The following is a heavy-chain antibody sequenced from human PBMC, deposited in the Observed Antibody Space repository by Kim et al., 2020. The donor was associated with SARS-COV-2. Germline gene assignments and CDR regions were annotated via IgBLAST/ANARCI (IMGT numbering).Heavy chain of an antibody. CDR2: IYYSGST. V-gene: IGHV4-59*01. CDR1: GGSISSYY. CDR3: ARDNGGTMVRGVNYYGMDV. J-gene: IGHJ6*02. D-gene: IGHD3-10*01. Sequence: SETLSLTCTVSGGSISSYYWSWIRQPPGKGLEWIGYIYYSGSTNYNPSLKSRVTISVDTSKNQFSLKLSSVTAADTAVYYCARDNGGTMVRGVNYYGMDVWGQGTTVTVSS.